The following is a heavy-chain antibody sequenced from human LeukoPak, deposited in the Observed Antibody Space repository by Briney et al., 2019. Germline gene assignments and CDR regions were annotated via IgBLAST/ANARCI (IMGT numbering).Heavy chain of an antibody. D-gene: IGHD1-1*01. CDR3: ARGRVSSSTWYSTYYYYFYMDV. CDR2: VDHTGSA. CDR1: DDSITMYY. V-gene: IGHV4-59*01. Sequence: SETLSLTCSVSDDSITMYYWTWIRQPPGKGLEWIGYVDHTGSANFNPSLNGRVSISRDTTKSLFSLRLRSVTAADTAVYFCARGRVSSSTWYSTYYYYFYMDVWGKGTTVTVSS. J-gene: IGHJ6*03.